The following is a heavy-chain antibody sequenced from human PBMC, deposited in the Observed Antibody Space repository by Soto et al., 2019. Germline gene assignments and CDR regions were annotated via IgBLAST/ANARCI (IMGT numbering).Heavy chain of an antibody. CDR1: GFTFSTYT. CDR2: ISGSSDYM. V-gene: IGHV3-21*01. Sequence: ESGGGLVKPGGSLRISCTASGFTFSTYTMAWVRQTPGKGLEWVSSISGSSDYMHYSDSVKGRFTISRDNAKNSLYLQMNSLRAEDTAVYYCAREEGHIVVVTKEGRFDYWGQGSLVTVSS. CDR3: AREEGHIVVVTKEGRFDY. D-gene: IGHD2-21*02. J-gene: IGHJ4*02.